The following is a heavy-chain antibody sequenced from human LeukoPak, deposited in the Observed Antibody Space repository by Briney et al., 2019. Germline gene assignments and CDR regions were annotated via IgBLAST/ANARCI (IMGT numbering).Heavy chain of an antibody. CDR1: GGTFSSYA. Sequence: GASVKVSCKASGGTFSSYAISWVRQAPGQGLEWMGGIIPIFGTANYAQKFQGRVTITADESTSTAYMELSRLRSDDTAVYYCAVITFGGVTENDYWGQGTLVTVSS. V-gene: IGHV1-69*13. CDR3: AVITFGGVTENDY. D-gene: IGHD3-16*01. J-gene: IGHJ4*02. CDR2: IIPIFGTA.